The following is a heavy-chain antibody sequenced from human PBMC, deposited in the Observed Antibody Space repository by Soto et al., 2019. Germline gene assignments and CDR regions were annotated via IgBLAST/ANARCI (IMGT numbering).Heavy chain of an antibody. Sequence: SETLSLTCTVSGGSISSGGYYWSWIRQHPGKGLEWIGYIYYSGSTYYNPSLKSRVTISVDASKNQFSLKLSSVTAADAAVYYCARDGKRGRKGHYGMAVWGQGTTVTVSS. D-gene: IGHD3-10*01. CDR2: IYYSGST. CDR1: GGSISSGGYY. CDR3: ARDGKRGRKGHYGMAV. J-gene: IGHJ6*02. V-gene: IGHV4-31*03.